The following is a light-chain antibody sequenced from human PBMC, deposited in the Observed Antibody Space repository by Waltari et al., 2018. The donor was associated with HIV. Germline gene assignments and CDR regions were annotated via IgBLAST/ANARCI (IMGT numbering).Light chain of an antibody. CDR1: QNIKNY. Sequence: DIQMTQSPSSLSASIGDRVPITCRTSQNIKNYLNWYQQKPGKAPKMLIYTATTLQSGVSSRFNGSGSGTDFTLTITGLEPEDFALDCCQQSYSSPTFGPGTTVDVK. CDR3: QQSYSSPT. V-gene: IGKV1-39*01. CDR2: TAT. J-gene: IGKJ3*01.